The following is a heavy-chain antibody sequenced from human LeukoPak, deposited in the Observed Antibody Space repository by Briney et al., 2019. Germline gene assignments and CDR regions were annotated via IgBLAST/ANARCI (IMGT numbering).Heavy chain of an antibody. CDR3: AKGQYYYDSSGYYSLDAFDI. V-gene: IGHV3-23*01. J-gene: IGHJ3*02. CDR2: ISGSGGST. Sequence: GGSLRLSCAASGFTFSSYAMSWVRQAPGKGLEWVSAISGSGGSTYYADSVKGRFTISRDNSKNTLYLQMNSLRAEDTAVYYCAKGQYYYDSSGYYSLDAFDIWGQGTMVTVSS. CDR1: GFTFSSYA. D-gene: IGHD3-22*01.